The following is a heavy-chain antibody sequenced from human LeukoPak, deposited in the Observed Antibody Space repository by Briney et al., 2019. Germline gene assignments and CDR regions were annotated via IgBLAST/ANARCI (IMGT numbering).Heavy chain of an antibody. Sequence: QSGGSLRLSCAASGFTFSSYDMHWVRQATGKGLEWVSAIGTAGDTYYPGSVKGRFTISRENAKNSLYLQMNSLRAGDTAVYYCARAFYGSGSYYNFDYWGQGTLVTVSS. J-gene: IGHJ4*02. V-gene: IGHV3-13*04. D-gene: IGHD3-10*01. CDR2: IGTAGDT. CDR1: GFTFSSYD. CDR3: ARAFYGSGSYYNFDY.